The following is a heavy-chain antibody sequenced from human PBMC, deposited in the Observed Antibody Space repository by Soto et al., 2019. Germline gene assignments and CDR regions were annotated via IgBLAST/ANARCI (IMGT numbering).Heavy chain of an antibody. CDR1: GGSISSGDYY. CDR3: AGGPSSDDQRAARFY. CDR2: IYYSRST. D-gene: IGHD6-6*01. V-gene: IGHV4-30-4*01. J-gene: IGHJ4*02. Sequence: SETLSLTCTVSGGSISSGDYYWSWIRQPPGKGLEWIGYIYYSRSTYYNPSLKSRVTISVDTSRNQFSLKLSSVTAADTAVYYRAGGPSSDDQRAARFYWGQGTLVTVSS.